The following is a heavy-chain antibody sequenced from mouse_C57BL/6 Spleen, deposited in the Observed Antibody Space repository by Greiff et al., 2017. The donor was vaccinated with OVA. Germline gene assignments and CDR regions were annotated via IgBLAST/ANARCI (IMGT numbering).Heavy chain of an antibody. Sequence: EVKLMESGAGLVKPGGSLKLSCAASGFTFSNYGMHWVRQAPGKGLEWVAYISSGSSTIYYADKVKGRVTISRDKAKNTLFLLTTILRSDTTALYCCASDDCLSFDYWGQGTTLTVSS. V-gene: IGHV5-17*01. CDR1: GFTFSNYG. D-gene: IGHD2-4*01. CDR3: ASDDCLSFDY. CDR2: ISSGSSTI. J-gene: IGHJ2*01.